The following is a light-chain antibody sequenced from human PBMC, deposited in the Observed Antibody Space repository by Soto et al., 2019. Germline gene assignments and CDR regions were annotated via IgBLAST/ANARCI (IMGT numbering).Light chain of an antibody. J-gene: IGKJ1*01. V-gene: IGKV1-27*01. CDR3: QNHNSAPWT. Sequence: DIQMTQSPSSLSASVGDRVTITCRASQDITDYLAWYQQKPGQVPNLLIYAASTLQSGVPSRFSGSGSGTDFTLTITGLQPEDVATYYCQNHNSAPWTFGQGTKVDIK. CDR2: AAS. CDR1: QDITDY.